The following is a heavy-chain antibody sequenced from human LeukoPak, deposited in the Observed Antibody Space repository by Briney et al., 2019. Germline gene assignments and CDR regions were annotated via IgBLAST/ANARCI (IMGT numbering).Heavy chain of an antibody. J-gene: IGHJ3*02. V-gene: IGHV4-39*01. CDR3: ASQHQPDYSGSYPAAFDI. D-gene: IGHD1-26*01. Sequence: SETLSLTCTVSGGSISSSSYYWGWIRQPPGKGLEWIGSIYYSGSTYYNPSLRSRVTISVDTSKNQFSLKLSSVTAADTAVYYCASQHQPDYSGSYPAAFDIWGQGAMVTVSS. CDR2: IYYSGST. CDR1: GGSISSSSYY.